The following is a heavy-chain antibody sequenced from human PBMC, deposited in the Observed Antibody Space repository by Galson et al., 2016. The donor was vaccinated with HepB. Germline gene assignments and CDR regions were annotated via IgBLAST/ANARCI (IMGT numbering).Heavy chain of an antibody. CDR3: ATGGQRYFEH. CDR2: ISGSGGTT. CDR1: GFTFSTYA. D-gene: IGHD6-25*01. V-gene: IGHV3-23*01. J-gene: IGHJ1*01. Sequence: SLRLSCAASGFTFSTYAMSWVRQAPGKGLECVSGISGSGGTTSYADSVKGRFTIPRDNSKNSLHLQLNSLRADDTAVYYCATGGQRYFEHWGQGTLVSVSS.